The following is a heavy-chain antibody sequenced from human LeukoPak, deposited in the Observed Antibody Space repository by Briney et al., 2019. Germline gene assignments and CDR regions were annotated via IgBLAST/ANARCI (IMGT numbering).Heavy chain of an antibody. CDR1: GGSFSGYY. V-gene: IGHV4-59*12. J-gene: IGHJ4*02. CDR3: AREVAGTDYFDY. Sequence: PSETLSLTCAVYGGSFSGYYWSWIRQPPGKGLEWIGYIYYSGSTNYNPSLKSRVTISVDTSKNQFSLKLSSVTAADTTVYYCAREVAGTDYFDYWGQGTLVTVSS. CDR2: IYYSGST. D-gene: IGHD6-19*01.